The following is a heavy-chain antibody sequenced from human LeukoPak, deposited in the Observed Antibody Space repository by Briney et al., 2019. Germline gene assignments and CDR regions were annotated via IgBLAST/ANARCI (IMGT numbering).Heavy chain of an antibody. V-gene: IGHV3-30*04. D-gene: IGHD3-22*01. Sequence: GGSLLLSCAASGFTFSSYAMHWVRQAPGKGLEWGAVISYDGSNKYYADSVKGRFTISRDNSKNTLYLQMNSLRAEDTAVYYCARVYDSSGYYYNWFDPWGQGTLVTVSS. J-gene: IGHJ5*02. CDR2: ISYDGSNK. CDR1: GFTFSSYA. CDR3: ARVYDSSGYYYNWFDP.